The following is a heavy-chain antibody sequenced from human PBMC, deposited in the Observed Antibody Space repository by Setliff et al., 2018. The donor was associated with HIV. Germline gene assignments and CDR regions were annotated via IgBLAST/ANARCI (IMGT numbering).Heavy chain of an antibody. CDR2: IIPIFGTA. J-gene: IGHJ5*02. CDR3: ARDQPTVYYTSWYDSGEYNWFDP. Sequence: ASVKVSCKAYGGIFSNYGISWVRQAPGQGLEWMGGIIPIFGTANYAQKLQGRVTITADASTSTAYMELSSLSSEDTAVYYCARDQPTVYYTSWYDSGEYNWFDPWGRGTLVTVSS. V-gene: IGHV1-69*13. D-gene: IGHD6-13*01. CDR1: GGIFSNYG.